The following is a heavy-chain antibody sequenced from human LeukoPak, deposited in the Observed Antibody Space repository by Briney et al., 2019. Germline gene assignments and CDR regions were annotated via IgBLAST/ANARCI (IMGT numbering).Heavy chain of an antibody. V-gene: IGHV1-69-2*01. J-gene: IGHJ6*03. CDR1: GYTFTDYY. D-gene: IGHD6-6*01. Sequence: RATVKISCKVSGYTFTDYYMHWVQQAPGKGLEWMGLVDPEDGETIYAEKFQGRVTITADTSTDTAHMELSSLRSEDTAVYYCATASVHWHSSSLYYYYMDVWGKGTTVTVSS. CDR2: VDPEDGET. CDR3: ATASVHWHSSSLYYYYMDV.